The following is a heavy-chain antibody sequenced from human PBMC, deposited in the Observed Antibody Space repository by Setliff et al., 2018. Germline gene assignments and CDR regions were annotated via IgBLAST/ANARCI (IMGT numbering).Heavy chain of an antibody. CDR3: ATDLKFTRFCFGSNCYSGAFEM. J-gene: IGHJ3*02. CDR1: GGSFRTSP. V-gene: IGHV1-69*10. CDR2: IIPILNKP. Sequence: SVKVSCKASGGSFRTSPISWVRQAPGQGLEWMGGIIPILNKPNYAQSFQGRVAITADKSTTTSYMELSGLRSEDTALYFCATDLKFTRFCFGSNCYSGAFEMWGQGTMVTVSS. D-gene: IGHD2-21*02.